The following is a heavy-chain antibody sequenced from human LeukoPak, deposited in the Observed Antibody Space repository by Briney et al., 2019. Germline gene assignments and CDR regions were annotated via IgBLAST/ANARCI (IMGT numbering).Heavy chain of an antibody. D-gene: IGHD6-13*01. CDR1: GFTFSSYA. Sequence: GGSLRLSCAASGFTFSSYAMSWVRQSPGKGREWVSSISGSGGSTYYADSVKGRFTISRDNSKNTLYLKMNSLRAEDPAVYYCAKHALGSSPPLTNWFDPWGQGTLVTVSS. J-gene: IGHJ5*02. CDR2: ISGSGGST. V-gene: IGHV3-23*01. CDR3: AKHALGSSPPLTNWFDP.